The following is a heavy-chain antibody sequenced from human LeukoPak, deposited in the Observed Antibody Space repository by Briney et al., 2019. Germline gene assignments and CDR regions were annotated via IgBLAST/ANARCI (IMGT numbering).Heavy chain of an antibody. V-gene: IGHV1-2*02. CDR3: ARDCKVATITYGH. J-gene: IGHJ4*02. Sequence: ASVTVSFTASGYTFTVYYMHWVRQAPGQGIEWMGWINPNSGGTNYAQKFQGRVTMTRDTSISTAYMELSRLRSDDTAVYYCARDCKVATITYGHWGQGTLLSVS. CDR1: GYTFTVYY. CDR2: INPNSGGT. D-gene: IGHD5-24*01.